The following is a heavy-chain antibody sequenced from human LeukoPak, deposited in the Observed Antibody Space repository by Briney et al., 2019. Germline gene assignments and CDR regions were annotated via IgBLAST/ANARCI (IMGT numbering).Heavy chain of an antibody. D-gene: IGHD2/OR15-2a*01. CDR3: ARDLSVNAFDL. CDR2: MHGSGSP. V-gene: IGHV4-59*02. Sequence: SETLSLTCTDSGASVRSDHWNWIRQPPGKGLEWIAYMHGSGSPNYNPSLASRLTLSVDATENLLSLKLTSVTAADTAVYFCARDLSVNAFDLWGQGTLVTVSS. CDR1: GASVRSDH. J-gene: IGHJ3*01.